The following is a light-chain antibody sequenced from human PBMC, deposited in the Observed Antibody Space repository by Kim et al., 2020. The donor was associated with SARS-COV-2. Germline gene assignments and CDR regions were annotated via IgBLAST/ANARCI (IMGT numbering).Light chain of an antibody. V-gene: IGLV3-21*04. J-gene: IGLJ1*01. CDR1: NIGTKG. CDR2: YDS. CDR3: QVWDGTSEHYV. Sequence: APRKTARITCGGNNIGTKGVHWYQQKPGQAPVLVIYYDSDRPSGIPERFSGSNSGNTATLTISRVEVGDEADYFCQVWDGTSEHYVFGTGTKVTVL.